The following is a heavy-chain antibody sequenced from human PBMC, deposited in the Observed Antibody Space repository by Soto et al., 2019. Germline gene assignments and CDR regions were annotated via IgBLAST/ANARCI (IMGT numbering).Heavy chain of an antibody. D-gene: IGHD6-13*01. CDR3: ARYRREAVAGYTLDN. CDR1: GGSISGNY. CDR2: VYNSGST. V-gene: IGHV4-59*01. Sequence: SETLSLTCTVSGGSISGNYWTWIRQPPGKGLEWIGYVYNSGSTNYNPSLKSRVTISEDTSKSQFSLKVNSMIAADTAVYYCARYRREAVAGYTLDNWGQGILVTVSS. J-gene: IGHJ4*02.